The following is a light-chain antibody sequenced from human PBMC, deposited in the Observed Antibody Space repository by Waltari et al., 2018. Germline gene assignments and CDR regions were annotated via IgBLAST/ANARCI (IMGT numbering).Light chain of an antibody. CDR2: KAS. CDR3: QQYNTYMYT. Sequence: DIQMTQSPSTLSASVGDRVTITCRASQSISSWLAWYQQKPGKAPKVLIYKASRLESGVPSRFSGSGSGTEFTLTISSLQPDDFATYYCQQYNTYMYTFGQGTKLEIK. CDR1: QSISSW. J-gene: IGKJ2*01. V-gene: IGKV1-5*03.